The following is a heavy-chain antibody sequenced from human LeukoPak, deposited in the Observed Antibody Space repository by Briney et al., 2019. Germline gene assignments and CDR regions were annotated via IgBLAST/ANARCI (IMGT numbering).Heavy chain of an antibody. D-gene: IGHD1-26*01. V-gene: IGHV3-48*03. J-gene: IGHJ4*02. CDR2: ISSSGSTI. CDR3: ARERGPWELLGVGYFDY. Sequence: PGGSLRLSCAASGFTFSSYEMNWVRQAPGKGLEWVSYISSSGSTIYYADSVKGRFTISRDNAKNSLYLQMNSLRAEDTAVYYCARERGPWELLGVGYFDYWGQGTLVTVSS. CDR1: GFTFSSYE.